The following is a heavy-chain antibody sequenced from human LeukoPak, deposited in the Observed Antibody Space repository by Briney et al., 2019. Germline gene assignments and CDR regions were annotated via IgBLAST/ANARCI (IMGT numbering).Heavy chain of an antibody. J-gene: IGHJ4*02. Sequence: SEILSLTCTVSGYSISSGYYWGWMRQPPGKGLEWIGTIYHSGRSHYNPSLKSRVTISVDPSKNHFSLKLSSVTAADTAVYYCARRQPYYYGHHYYFDYWGQGTLVTVSS. V-gene: IGHV4-38-2*02. CDR2: IYHSGRS. CDR3: ARRQPYYYGHHYYFDY. D-gene: IGHD3-10*01. CDR1: GYSISSGYY.